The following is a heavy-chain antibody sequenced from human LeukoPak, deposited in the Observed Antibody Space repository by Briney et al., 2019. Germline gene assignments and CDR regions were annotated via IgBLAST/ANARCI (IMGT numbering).Heavy chain of an antibody. D-gene: IGHD4-23*01. Sequence: SETLSLTCTVSGGSIISGAYYWSWIRQHPGKGLEWIAYVHYSGSTYYNPSLKSRFTISVDTSQSQFSLKLRSVTAADTAVYYCAGDSGNSAFDYWGQGILVTVSS. CDR3: AGDSGNSAFDY. CDR2: VHYSGST. CDR1: GGSIISGAYY. J-gene: IGHJ4*02. V-gene: IGHV4-31*03.